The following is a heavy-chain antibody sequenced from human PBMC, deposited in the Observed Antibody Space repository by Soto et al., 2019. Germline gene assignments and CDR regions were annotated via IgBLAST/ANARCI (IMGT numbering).Heavy chain of an antibody. CDR1: GYTFTSYG. Sequence: QVQLVQSGAEVKKPGASVKVSCKASGYTFTSYGISWVRQAPGQGLEWMGWINAYSGNTNYAQKLQGRVTMTTDTSTSTAYMELRSLRSDDTAVYYCARVLESSSSSYYFDYWGQGTLVTVSS. J-gene: IGHJ4*02. D-gene: IGHD6-6*01. CDR2: INAYSGNT. V-gene: IGHV1-18*01. CDR3: ARVLESSSSSYYFDY.